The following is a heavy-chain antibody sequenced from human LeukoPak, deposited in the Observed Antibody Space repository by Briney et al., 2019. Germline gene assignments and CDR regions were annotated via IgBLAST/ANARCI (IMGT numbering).Heavy chain of an antibody. CDR1: GGSVNSGNYY. D-gene: IGHD1-26*01. V-gene: IGHV4-61*02. CDR3: ARVSGSWGSDAFDI. Sequence: SEALSLTCTVSGGSVNSGNYYWTWIRQPAGKGLEWIGRIYTSGSTNYNPSLKSRVTISVDTSKNQFSLKLSSVTAADTAVYYCARVSGSWGSDAFDIWGQGTMVTVSS. J-gene: IGHJ3*02. CDR2: IYTSGST.